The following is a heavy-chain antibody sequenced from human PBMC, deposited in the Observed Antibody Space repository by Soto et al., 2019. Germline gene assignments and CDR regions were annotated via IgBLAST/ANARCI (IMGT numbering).Heavy chain of an antibody. Sequence: QVQLVQSGAEMKKPGSSVKVSCQSSGGTFNTYAMNWVRQAPGQGPEWMGDISPMFGAANYAPKFQGRVTITADESTGTSYMQLSSVTSEDTALYFCSTDFQVHTPAFVYWGQGTLVTVSS. CDR3: STDFQVHTPAFVY. J-gene: IGHJ4*02. V-gene: IGHV1-69*19. CDR1: GGTFNTYA. D-gene: IGHD3-10*01. CDR2: ISPMFGAA.